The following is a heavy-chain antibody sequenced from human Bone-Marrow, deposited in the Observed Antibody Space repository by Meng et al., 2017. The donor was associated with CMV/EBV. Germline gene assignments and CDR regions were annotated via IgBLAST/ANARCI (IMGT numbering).Heavy chain of an antibody. Sequence: GGSLRLSCAASGFTFSSYWMSWVRQAPGKGLEWVANIKQDGSEKYYVDSVKGRFTISRANAKHSLYLQINSLRAEDTAVYYCARDAYYYDSSGYPAEDASWGQGHLV. V-gene: IGHV3-7*01. CDR2: IKQDGSEK. CDR3: ARDAYYYDSSGYPAEDAS. CDR1: GFTFSSYW. J-gene: IGHJ5*02. D-gene: IGHD3-22*01.